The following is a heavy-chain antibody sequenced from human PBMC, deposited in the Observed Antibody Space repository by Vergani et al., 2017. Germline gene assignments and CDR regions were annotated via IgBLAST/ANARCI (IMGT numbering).Heavy chain of an antibody. D-gene: IGHD3-10*01. Sequence: QVQLVESGGGVVQPGGSLRLSCAASGFSFSSFGMHWVRQAPGKGLEWVTFIRYDGSNKYYADSVKGRFTISRDNSKNTVYLQMNSLRTGDTAVYYCAKDGLAYGLGSWYYWGRGTLVTVSS. CDR2: IRYDGSNK. CDR3: AKDGLAYGLGSWYY. J-gene: IGHJ4*02. CDR1: GFSFSSFG. V-gene: IGHV3-30*02.